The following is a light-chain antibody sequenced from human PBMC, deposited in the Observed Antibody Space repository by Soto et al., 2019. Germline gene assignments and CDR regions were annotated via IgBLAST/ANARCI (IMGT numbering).Light chain of an antibody. Sequence: ETVLTQSPGTLSLSPGERATLSCRASQSVGSRSLAWYQQKPGQAPRLLIYDTSSRATGIPNRFSGSGSGTDFTLTISRLEPEDFAVYHCQQYGNSPWTFGQGTKLEIK. CDR1: QSVGSRS. CDR3: QQYGNSPWT. CDR2: DTS. J-gene: IGKJ2*01. V-gene: IGKV3-20*01.